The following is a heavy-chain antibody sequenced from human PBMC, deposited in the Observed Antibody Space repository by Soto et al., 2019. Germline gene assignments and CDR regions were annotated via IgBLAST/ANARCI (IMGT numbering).Heavy chain of an antibody. J-gene: IGHJ3*02. CDR1: GGLFSIYA. Sequence: SVKVSCKYSGGLFSIYAISWVRQSPVQGLEWMGGIIPVFATPYYAQKFQGRVTITADKSTSTAYMELSSLRSEDTAVYYCAKDDSSGYYSHDAFDIWGQGTMVTVSS. CDR3: AKDDSSGYYSHDAFDI. CDR2: IIPVFATP. V-gene: IGHV1-69*06. D-gene: IGHD3-22*01.